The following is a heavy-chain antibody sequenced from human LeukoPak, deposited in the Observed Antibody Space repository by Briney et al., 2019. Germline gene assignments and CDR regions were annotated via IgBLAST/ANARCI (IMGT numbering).Heavy chain of an antibody. CDR2: IIPIFGAA. J-gene: IGHJ4*02. CDR1: GGTFSSYA. D-gene: IGHD4-17*01. Sequence: SVKVSCKASGGTFSSYAISWVRQAPGQGLEWMGRIIPIFGAANYAQKFQGRVTITTDESTSTAYMELSSLRSEDTAVYYCARDPTTVTPYYFDYWGQGILVTVSS. V-gene: IGHV1-69*05. CDR3: ARDPTTVTPYYFDY.